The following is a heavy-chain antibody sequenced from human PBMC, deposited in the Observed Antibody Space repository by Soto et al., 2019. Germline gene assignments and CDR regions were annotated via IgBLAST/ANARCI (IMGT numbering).Heavy chain of an antibody. V-gene: IGHV1-18*04. CDR3: GRERNRGAWSGEAFNT. J-gene: IGHJ3*02. Sequence: ASVKVSCKASGYTFTTYGISWVRQAPGQGLEWMGWISAYSGDTNYAQKLQGRFTMTTDTSTSTAYMDLRSLRSDDTAVYYCGRERNRGAWSGEAFNTWGQGKMVTVSS. D-gene: IGHD6-19*01. CDR1: GYTFTTYG. CDR2: ISAYSGDT.